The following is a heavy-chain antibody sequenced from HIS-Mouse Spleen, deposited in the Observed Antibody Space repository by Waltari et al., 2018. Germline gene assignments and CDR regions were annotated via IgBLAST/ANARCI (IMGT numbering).Heavy chain of an antibody. CDR2: INHSGST. D-gene: IGHD2-2*01. CDR1: GGSFSGYY. J-gene: IGHJ4*02. V-gene: IGHV4-34*01. CDR3: ARGDLCPYCSSTSCYGGFDY. Sequence: QVQLQQWGAGLLKPSETLSLTCAVYGGSFSGYYWSWIRQPPGKGLEWIGEINHSGSTNYNPSLKSRVTISVDTSKNQFSLKLSSVTAADTAVYYCARGDLCPYCSSTSCYGGFDYWGQGTLVTVSS.